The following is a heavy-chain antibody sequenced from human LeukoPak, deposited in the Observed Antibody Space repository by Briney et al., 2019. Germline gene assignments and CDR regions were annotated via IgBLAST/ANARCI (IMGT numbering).Heavy chain of an antibody. CDR2: ISSSSSTI. CDR1: GLTFSSYS. D-gene: IGHD1-26*01. V-gene: IGHV3-48*04. J-gene: IGHJ5*02. CDR3: ARGKGSWELGFVNFDP. Sequence: GGSLRLSCAASGLTFSSYSMNWVRQAPGKGLEWVSYISSSSSTIYYADSVKGRITISRDNAKNSLYLQMNSLRAEDTAVYYCARGKGSWELGFVNFDPWGQGTLVTVSS.